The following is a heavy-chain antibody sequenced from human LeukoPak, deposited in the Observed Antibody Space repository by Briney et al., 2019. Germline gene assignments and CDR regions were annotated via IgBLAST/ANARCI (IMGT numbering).Heavy chain of an antibody. J-gene: IGHJ4*02. CDR1: AFTFTNYA. CDR3: AKGAQDYGDSTTDY. Sequence: PGGSLRLSCAASAFTFTNYAMSWFHQAPGKGLEWVSVISGSGGRTYYADSVKGRFTISRDNSKNTLFLQMNSLRAEDTAVYYCAKGAQDYGDSTTDYWGQGTLVTVSS. V-gene: IGHV3-23*01. CDR2: ISGSGGRT. D-gene: IGHD4-17*01.